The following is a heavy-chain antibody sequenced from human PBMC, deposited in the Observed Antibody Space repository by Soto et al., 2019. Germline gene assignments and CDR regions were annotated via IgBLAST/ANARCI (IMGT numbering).Heavy chain of an antibody. J-gene: IGHJ6*01. CDR1: GYTFSNYA. D-gene: IGHD4-17*01. V-gene: IGHV1-3*01. CDR3: AHNGDYYYYGMDV. CDR2: INAGNGKT. Sequence: QVQLVQSGAEVKKPGASVKVSCKASGYTFSNYATHWVRQAPGQRLEWLGWINAGNGKTKYSQNFQGRDTITRDKYASTAYMERRSLGSEDTAVYDCAHNGDYYYYGMDVWGQGTTVTVSS.